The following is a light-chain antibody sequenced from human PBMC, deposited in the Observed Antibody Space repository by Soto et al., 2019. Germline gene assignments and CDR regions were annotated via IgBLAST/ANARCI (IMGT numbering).Light chain of an antibody. Sequence: QSALTQPASLSGSPGQSITISCTGTSSAVGGSKYVSWYQQHSGKAPKLMIYEVSNRPSGISSRFSGSKSGNTASLTISGLQAEDEADYYCSSYASSIFYVFGTGSKLTVL. J-gene: IGLJ1*01. CDR2: EVS. CDR1: SSAVGGSKY. V-gene: IGLV2-14*01. CDR3: SSYASSIFYV.